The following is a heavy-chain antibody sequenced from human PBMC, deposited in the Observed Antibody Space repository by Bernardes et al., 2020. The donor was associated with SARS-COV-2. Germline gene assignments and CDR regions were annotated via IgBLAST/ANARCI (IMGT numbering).Heavy chain of an antibody. Sequence: GSLRLSCAASGFTLSNYWMHWVRQAPGKGLVWVSRINLHGDSTAYAVPAKARFTISRDNPKNPMYLPMNRLSAEDPAVYYCVRDPLQVVGATFWFDTWGQGTL. CDR1: GFTLSNYW. V-gene: IGHV3-74*01. J-gene: IGHJ5*02. CDR2: INLHGDST. D-gene: IGHD1-26*01. CDR3: VRDPLQVVGATFWFDT.